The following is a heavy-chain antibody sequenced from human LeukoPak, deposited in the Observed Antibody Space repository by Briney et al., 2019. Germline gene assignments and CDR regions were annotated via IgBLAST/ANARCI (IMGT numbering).Heavy chain of an antibody. CDR2: IYHSGST. CDR1: GGSISSYY. CDR3: ARQVYSSSWSYYFDY. Sequence: SSETLSLTCTVSGGSISSYYWSWIRQPPGKGLEWIGYIYHSGSTYYNPSLKSRVTISVDRSKNQFSLKLSSVTPADTAVYYCARQVYSSSWSYYFDYWGQGILVTVSS. D-gene: IGHD6-13*01. V-gene: IGHV4-59*01. J-gene: IGHJ4*02.